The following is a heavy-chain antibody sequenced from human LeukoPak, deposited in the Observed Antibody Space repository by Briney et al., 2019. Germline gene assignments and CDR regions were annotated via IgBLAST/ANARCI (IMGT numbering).Heavy chain of an antibody. Sequence: SCKASGYTFTSYYMHWVRQAPGKGLEWVSAISGSGGSTYYADSVKGRFTISRDNSKNTLYLQMNSLRAEDTAVYYCAKDQLLWFGEFSDYWGQGTLVTVSS. CDR2: ISGSGGST. CDR3: AKDQLLWFGEFSDY. J-gene: IGHJ4*02. D-gene: IGHD3-10*01. CDR1: GYTFTSYY. V-gene: IGHV3-23*01.